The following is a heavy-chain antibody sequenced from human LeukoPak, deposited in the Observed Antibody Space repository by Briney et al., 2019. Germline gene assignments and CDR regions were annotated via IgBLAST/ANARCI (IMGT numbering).Heavy chain of an antibody. J-gene: IGHJ6*02. CDR2: IYPTDSFT. CDR1: GYSFSTHW. Sequence: PGESLKISCKGSGYSFSTHWISWVGQMPGKGLEWMGRIYPTDSFTNYSPSFQGHVIISADKSSSTAYMQWSSLKASDTATYYCARLNAYFYGSGMDYYGMDVWGQGTTVTVSS. D-gene: IGHD3-10*01. CDR3: ARLNAYFYGSGMDYYGMDV. V-gene: IGHV5-10-1*01.